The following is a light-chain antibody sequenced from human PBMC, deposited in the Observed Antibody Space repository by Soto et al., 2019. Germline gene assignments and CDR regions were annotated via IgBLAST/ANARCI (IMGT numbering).Light chain of an antibody. CDR2: DAS. J-gene: IGKJ4*01. Sequence: EIVLTQSPATLSLSPGERATLSCRASQSIRSYLAWYQQKPGQAPRLLIYDASNRATGIPARFSGSGSGTDFTLTISSLETEDFAVYYCQQRSSWPLTFGGGTKVAIK. CDR1: QSIRSY. V-gene: IGKV3-11*01. CDR3: QQRSSWPLT.